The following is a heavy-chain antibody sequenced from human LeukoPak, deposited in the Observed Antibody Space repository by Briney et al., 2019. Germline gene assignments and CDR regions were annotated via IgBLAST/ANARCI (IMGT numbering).Heavy chain of an antibody. J-gene: IGHJ6*03. V-gene: IGHV1-18*01. D-gene: IGHD5-12*01. CDR1: GYTFTSYG. CDR2: ISAYNGNT. Sequence: GASVKVSCKASGYTFTSYGISWVRQAPGQGLEWMGWISAYNGNTNYAQKLQGRVTMTTDTSTSTAYMELRSLRSDDTAVYYCARAKWPGDYYYYYMDVWGKGTTVTVSS. CDR3: ARAKWPGDYYYYYMDV.